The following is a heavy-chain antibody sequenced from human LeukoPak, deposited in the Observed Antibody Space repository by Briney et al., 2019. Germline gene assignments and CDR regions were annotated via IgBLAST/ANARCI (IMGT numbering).Heavy chain of an antibody. CDR2: IYYSGST. CDR3: ASLQYAYIHIFHY. CDR1: GDSISSNSYY. D-gene: IGHD3-16*01. V-gene: IGHV4-39*01. Sequence: SETLSLTCTVSGDSISSNSYYWGWIRQPPGTGLEWIGMIYYSGSTYYNPSLKSRVTISVDTSKNQFSLKLSSVTAADTAIYYCASLQYAYIHIFHYWGQGTLVTVSS. J-gene: IGHJ4*02.